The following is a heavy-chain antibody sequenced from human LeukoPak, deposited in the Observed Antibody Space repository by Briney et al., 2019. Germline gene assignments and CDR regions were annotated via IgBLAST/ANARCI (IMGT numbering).Heavy chain of an antibody. V-gene: IGHV4-59*10. CDR3: ARDRYYYGSGSYYFDY. CDR1: GGSFSGYY. J-gene: IGHJ4*02. D-gene: IGHD3-10*01. CDR2: IHTSGST. Sequence: SETLSLTCAVYGGSFSGYYWSWIRQPPGKGLEWIGRIHTSGSTNYNPSLKSRVTMSVDTSKNQFPLKLSSMTAADTAVYYCARDRYYYGSGSYYFDYWGQGTLVTVSS.